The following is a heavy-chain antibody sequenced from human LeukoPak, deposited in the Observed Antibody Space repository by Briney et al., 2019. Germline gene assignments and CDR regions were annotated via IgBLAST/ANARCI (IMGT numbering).Heavy chain of an antibody. D-gene: IGHD6-6*01. V-gene: IGHV7-4-1*02. CDR2: INTNTGNP. CDR1: GYTFTSYA. CDR3: ARDPRGIAARLFDY. Sequence: ASVKVSCKASGYTFTSYAMNWVRQAPGQGLEWMGWINTNTGNPTYAQGFTGRFVFSLDTSVSTAYLQISSLKAEDTAVYYCARDPRGIAARLFDYWGQGTLVTVSS. J-gene: IGHJ4*02.